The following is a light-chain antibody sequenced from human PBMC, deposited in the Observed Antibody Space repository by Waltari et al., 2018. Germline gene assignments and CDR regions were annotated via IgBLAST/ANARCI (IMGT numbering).Light chain of an antibody. CDR1: QDIDIF. Sequence: DIQMTQSPSSLSASVGDRDTINCQARQDIDIFVNWYQQKSEKAPKLLIYDASNLQPGVPSSISESKARTDYVFTITSLRPEGIATYYCQQYDNHPLTCGGGTKVK. CDR2: DAS. V-gene: IGKV1-33*01. CDR3: QQYDNHPLT. J-gene: IGKJ4*01.